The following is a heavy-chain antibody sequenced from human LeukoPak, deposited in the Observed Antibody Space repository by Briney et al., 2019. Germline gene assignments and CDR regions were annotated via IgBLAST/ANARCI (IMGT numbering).Heavy chain of an antibody. J-gene: IGHJ4*02. CDR3: ARQWHQLLYFDY. V-gene: IGHV4-39*01. CDR2: IYYSGST. Sequence: WIGQPPGKGLEWIGSIYYSGSTYYNPSLKSRVTISVDTSKNQFSLKLSSVTAADTAVYYCARQWHQLLYFDYWGQGTLVTVSS. D-gene: IGHD2-2*01.